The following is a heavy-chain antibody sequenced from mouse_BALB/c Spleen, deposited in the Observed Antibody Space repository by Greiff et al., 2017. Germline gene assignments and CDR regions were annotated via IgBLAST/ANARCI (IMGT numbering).Heavy chain of an antibody. V-gene: IGHV5-17*02. CDR1: GFTFSSFG. D-gene: IGHD1-1*01. J-gene: IGHJ2*01. CDR3: ARSGYGSSVDY. Sequence: EVMLVESGGGVVQPGGSRKLSCAASGFTFSSFGMHWVRQAPEKGLEWVAYISSGSSTIYYADTVKGRFTISRDNPKNTLFLQMTSLRSEDTAMYYCARSGYGSSVDYWGQGTTLTVSS. CDR2: ISSGSSTI.